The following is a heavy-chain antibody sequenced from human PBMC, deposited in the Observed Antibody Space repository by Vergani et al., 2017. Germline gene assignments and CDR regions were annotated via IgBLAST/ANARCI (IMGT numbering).Heavy chain of an antibody. CDR2: ISSTGST. J-gene: IGHJ6*02. Sequence: QVQLEESGPGLVKPSETLSLTCTVSGGSFNTYYWSWIRQSPGKGLEWIGYISSTGSTNYNPSLNSRVTMSVDTSKNQFSLKLRSVTAADTAVYFCARVMYRDEASTGYRLEGMDIWGQGTTVT. V-gene: IGHV4-59*13. D-gene: IGHD3-9*01. CDR1: GGSFNTYY. CDR3: ARVMYRDEASTGYRLEGMDI.